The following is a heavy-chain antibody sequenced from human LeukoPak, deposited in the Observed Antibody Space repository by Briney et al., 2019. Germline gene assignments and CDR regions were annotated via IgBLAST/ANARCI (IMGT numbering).Heavy chain of an antibody. CDR3: ARGPTVTTTKLDY. D-gene: IGHD4-17*01. CDR2: INHSGST. V-gene: IGHV4-34*01. CDR1: GGSLSGYY. Sequence: SETLSLTCAVYGGSLSGYYWSWIRQPPGKGLEWIGEINHSGSTNYNPSLKSRVTISVGASKNQFSLKLSSVTAADTAVYYCARGPTVTTTKLDYWGQGTLVTVSS. J-gene: IGHJ4*02.